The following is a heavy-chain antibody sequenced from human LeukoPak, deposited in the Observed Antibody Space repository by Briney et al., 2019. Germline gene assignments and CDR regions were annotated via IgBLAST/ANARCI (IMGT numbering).Heavy chain of an antibody. Sequence: GGSLRLSCAASGFTFSDYYMSWIRQAPGKGLAGVSYISSSGSTICYADSVKGRFTISRDNAKNTLYLQMNSLRAEDTAVYYCARGQHYYDFWSGTLGYWGQGTPVTVSS. CDR2: ISSSGSTI. V-gene: IGHV3-11*01. CDR3: ARGQHYYDFWSGTLGY. CDR1: GFTFSDYY. J-gene: IGHJ4*02. D-gene: IGHD3-3*01.